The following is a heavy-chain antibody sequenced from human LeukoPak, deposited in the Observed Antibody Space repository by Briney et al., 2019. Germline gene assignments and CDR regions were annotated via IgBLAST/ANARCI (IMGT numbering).Heavy chain of an antibody. Sequence: SETLSLTCAVYGGSFSGYYWSWIRQPPVKGMEWIGEINHSGSTNYNPSLKSRVTISVDTSKNQFSLKLSSVTAADTAVYYCARGKSITIFGVAARRGHAFDIWGQGTMVTVSS. J-gene: IGHJ3*02. CDR1: GGSFSGYY. V-gene: IGHV4-34*01. CDR2: INHSGST. CDR3: ARGKSITIFGVAARRGHAFDI. D-gene: IGHD3-3*01.